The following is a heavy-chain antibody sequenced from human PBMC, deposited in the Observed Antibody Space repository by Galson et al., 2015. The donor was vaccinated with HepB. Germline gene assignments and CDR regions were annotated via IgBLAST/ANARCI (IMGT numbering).Heavy chain of an antibody. Sequence: SLRLSCAASGFTFSSYAMHWVRQAPGKGLEWVAVISYDGSNKHYADSVKGRFTISRDNSKNTLYLQMNSLRAEDTAVYYCARIEQRLGSHPILFDYWGQGTLVTVSS. V-gene: IGHV3-30-3*01. D-gene: IGHD1-26*01. CDR1: GFTFSSYA. CDR2: ISYDGSNK. J-gene: IGHJ4*02. CDR3: ARIEQRLGSHPILFDY.